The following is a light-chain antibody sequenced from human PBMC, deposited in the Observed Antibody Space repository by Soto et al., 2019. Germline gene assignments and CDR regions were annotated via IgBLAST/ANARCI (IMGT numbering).Light chain of an antibody. CDR1: ENVSTF. Sequence: EVVLTQSPATLSLSPGERATLSCRASENVSTFVDWYQQKPGQAPRLLIYGASNRAAGIPARFSGSGSGTDFTLTISRLEPEDFAVYYCQHHSRSPPWTFGQGTKVEIK. CDR2: GAS. CDR3: QHHSRSPPWT. J-gene: IGKJ1*01. V-gene: IGKV3-11*01.